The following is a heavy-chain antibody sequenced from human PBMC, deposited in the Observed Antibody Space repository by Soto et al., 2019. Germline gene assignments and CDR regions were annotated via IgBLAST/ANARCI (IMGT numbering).Heavy chain of an antibody. Sequence: PCGSLRLSSVASGISFGSRAISWALQAPGEGLEWVSTITDSGGDSKYADSVRGRFTISRDNSKNTLYLQMSSLRAEDSAVYYCARGSTDSYQGSRIFDFWSRRALVTVSS. D-gene: IGHD3-10*01. V-gene: IGHV3-23*01. J-gene: IGHJ4*02. CDR1: GISFGSRA. CDR2: ITDSGGDS. CDR3: ARGSTDSYQGSRIFDF.